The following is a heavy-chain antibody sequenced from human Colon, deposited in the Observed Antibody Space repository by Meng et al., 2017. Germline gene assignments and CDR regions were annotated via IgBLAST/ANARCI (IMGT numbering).Heavy chain of an antibody. J-gene: IGHJ4*02. CDR2: VEHRGET. CDR3: GGVQCRQLINH. CDR1: GDTCSSYIG. V-gene: IGHV4/OR15-8*02. D-gene: IGHD1-1*01. Sequence: VGMREGSPGLIQTSDTMSRTYTVSGDTCSSYIGWSWGRQLPGSGLVLTGEVEHRGETNDNPARKGRGGRATDRAKTQNTRKTRSVTAADTAVNYCGGVQCRQLINHWGQGTLVTVSS.